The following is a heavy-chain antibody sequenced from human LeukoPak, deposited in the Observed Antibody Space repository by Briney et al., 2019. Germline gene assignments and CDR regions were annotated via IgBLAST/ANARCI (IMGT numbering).Heavy chain of an antibody. V-gene: IGHV3-30*02. Sequence: TGGSLRLSCAASGFTFSSYGMHWVRQAPGKGLEWVAFIQFDGTDEHYADSVKGRFTISRDNSKNTLFLQMNSLRVEDTSVYYGAEDQQLQPFHYWGQGTLVTVSS. D-gene: IGHD4-11*01. CDR3: AEDQQLQPFHY. J-gene: IGHJ4*02. CDR1: GFTFSSYG. CDR2: IQFDGTDE.